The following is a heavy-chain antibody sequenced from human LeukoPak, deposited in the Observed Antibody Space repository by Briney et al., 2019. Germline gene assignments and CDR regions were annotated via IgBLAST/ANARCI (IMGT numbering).Heavy chain of an antibody. Sequence: QSGGSLRLSCAASGFTFSTYNMHWVRQAPGKGLEWVANIWYDGSNQLYADSVKGRFTISRDNSKNTLYLQMNSLRVEDTAVYYCARNYHYDSSGYSDYWGQGTLVTVSS. CDR1: GFTFSTYN. CDR2: IWYDGSNQ. CDR3: ARNYHYDSSGYSDY. J-gene: IGHJ4*02. V-gene: IGHV3-33*08. D-gene: IGHD3-22*01.